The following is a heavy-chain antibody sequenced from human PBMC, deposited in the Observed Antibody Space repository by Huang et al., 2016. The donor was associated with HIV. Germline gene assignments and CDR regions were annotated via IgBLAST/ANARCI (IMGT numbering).Heavy chain of an antibody. CDR3: VHRLRYGKWYVDY. D-gene: IGHD6-13*01. J-gene: IGHJ4*02. CDR2: IYWDNEE. Sequence: QITLKESGPTLVKPTQPLTLTCTFSGFSLTSSGVAVGWIRQPPGKALEWLALIYWDNEERVSPSLKTRLTITKDTPKNEVVLTMTNMDPVDTATYYCVHRLRYGKWYVDYWGQGVLVTVSS. V-gene: IGHV2-5*02. CDR1: GFSLTSSGVA.